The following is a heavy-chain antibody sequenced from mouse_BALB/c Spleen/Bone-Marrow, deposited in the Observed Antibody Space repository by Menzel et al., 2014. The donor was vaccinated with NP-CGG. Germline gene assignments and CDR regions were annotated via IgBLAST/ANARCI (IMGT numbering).Heavy chain of an antibody. V-gene: IGHV14-3*02. CDR3: ARYGYGWYFYV. Sequence: EVHLVESGAELVKPGASVKLSCTASGFNIKDTYMHWVKQRPEQGLEWIGRIDPANGNTKYDPKFQGKATITADTSSNTAYLQLSSLTSEDTAVYYCARYGYGWYFYVWGAGTTVTVSS. J-gene: IGHJ1*01. CDR1: GFNIKDTY. D-gene: IGHD1-2*01. CDR2: IDPANGNT.